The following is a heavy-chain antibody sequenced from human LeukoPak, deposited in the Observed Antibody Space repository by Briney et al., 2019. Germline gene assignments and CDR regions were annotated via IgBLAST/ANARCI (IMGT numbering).Heavy chain of an antibody. CDR3: ARAGWYNWNPSYFDY. D-gene: IGHD1-1*01. CDR1: GYTFTGYY. J-gene: IGHJ4*02. CDR2: INTNTGNP. V-gene: IGHV7-4-1*02. Sequence: ASVKVSCKASGYTFTGYYMHWVRQAPGQGLEWMGWINTNTGNPTYAQGFTGRFVFSLDTSVSTAYLQISSLKAEDTAVYYCARAGWYNWNPSYFDYWGQGTLVTVSS.